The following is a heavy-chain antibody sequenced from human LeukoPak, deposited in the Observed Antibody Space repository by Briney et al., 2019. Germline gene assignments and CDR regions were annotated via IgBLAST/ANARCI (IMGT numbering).Heavy chain of an antibody. J-gene: IGHJ4*02. CDR3: ARDRPPPYYYDSSGIFDY. D-gene: IGHD3-22*01. V-gene: IGHV3-30*03. CDR2: ISYDGSNK. CDR1: GFTFSSYG. Sequence: GGSLRLSCAASGFTFSSYGMHWVRQAPGKGLEWVAVISYDGSNKYYADSVKGRFTISRDNSKNTLYLQMNSLRAEDTAVYYCARDRPPPYYYDSSGIFDYWGQGTLVTVSS.